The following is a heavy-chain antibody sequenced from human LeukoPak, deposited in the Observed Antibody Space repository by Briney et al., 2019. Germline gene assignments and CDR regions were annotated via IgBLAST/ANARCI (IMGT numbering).Heavy chain of an antibody. CDR1: GGTISSYY. CDR2: IYYSGST. V-gene: IGHV4-59*01. Sequence: PAETLSLTCTVSGGTISSYYWSWIRQPPGKGLEWIGYIYYSGSTNYKPSLKSRVTISVDTSKNQFFLKMSSVTAADTAAYYCAGGTGGYSYSRFGYWGQGTLVTVSS. D-gene: IGHD5-18*01. CDR3: AGGTGGYSYSRFGY. J-gene: IGHJ4*02.